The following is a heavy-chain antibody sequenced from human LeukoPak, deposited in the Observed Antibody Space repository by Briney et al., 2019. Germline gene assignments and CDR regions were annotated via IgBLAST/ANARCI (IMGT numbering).Heavy chain of an antibody. D-gene: IGHD3-22*01. CDR2: IYTSGST. V-gene: IGHV4-61*02. CDR3: ARARSYYYDSSGYSP. J-gene: IGHJ5*02. CDR1: GGSISSGSYY. Sequence: SETLSLTCTVSGGSISSGSYYWSWIRQPAGKGLEWIGRIYTSGSTNYNPSLKSRVTISVDTSKNQFSLKLSSVTAADTAVYYCARARSYYYDSSGYSPWGQGTLVTVSS.